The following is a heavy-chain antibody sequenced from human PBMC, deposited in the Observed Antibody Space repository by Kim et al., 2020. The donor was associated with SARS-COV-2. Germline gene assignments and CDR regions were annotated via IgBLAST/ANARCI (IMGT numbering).Heavy chain of an antibody. V-gene: IGHV3-23*01. Sequence: GGTLYVDTVKGLFTISRDNSKNTVYLQMHSLRAEDTAVYYCAKGGTKTADYWGQGTMVTVSS. CDR2: GGT. CDR3: AKGGTKTADY. J-gene: IGHJ4*02. D-gene: IGHD1-1*01.